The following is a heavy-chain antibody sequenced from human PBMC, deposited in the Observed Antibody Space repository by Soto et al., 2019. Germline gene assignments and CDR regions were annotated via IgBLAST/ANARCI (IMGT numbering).Heavy chain of an antibody. CDR2: IYYSGST. CDR1: GGSISSYY. J-gene: IGHJ5*02. CDR3: ARDIRLEDYSNENIYNWFDP. D-gene: IGHD4-4*01. V-gene: IGHV4-59*01. Sequence: SETLSLTCTVSGGSISSYYWSWIRQPPGKGLEWIGYIYYSGSTNYNPSLKSRVTISVDTSKNQFSLKLSSVTAADTAVYYCARDIRLEDYSNENIYNWFDPWGQGTLVTVSS.